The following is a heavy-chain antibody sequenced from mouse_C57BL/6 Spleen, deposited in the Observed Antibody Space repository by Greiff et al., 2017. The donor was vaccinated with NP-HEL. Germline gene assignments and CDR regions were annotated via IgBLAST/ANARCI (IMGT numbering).Heavy chain of an antibody. V-gene: IGHV1-74*01. Sequence: QVQLQQPGAELVKPGASVKVSCKAPGYTFTSYWMHWVKQRPGQGLEWIGRIHPSDSDTNYNQKFKGKATLTVDKSSSTAYMQLSSLTSEDSAVYYCAMGGVFIESFAYWGQGTLVTVSA. CDR1: GYTFTSYW. CDR3: AMGGVFIESFAY. D-gene: IGHD1-1*01. CDR2: IHPSDSDT. J-gene: IGHJ3*01.